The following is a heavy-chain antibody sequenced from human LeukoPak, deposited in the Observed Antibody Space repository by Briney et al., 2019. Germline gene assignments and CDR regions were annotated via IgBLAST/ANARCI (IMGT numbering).Heavy chain of an antibody. CDR2: VHLDGRT. Sequence: SETLSLTCVVSGGXVISTNWWTWVRQPPGKGLELIGEVHLDGRTNYNPSLESRLTMSVDVSENQVSLKLTSVTAADTAVYYCAREGGFYRPLDYSGQGTLVTVSS. D-gene: IGHD3-3*01. V-gene: IGHV4-4*02. J-gene: IGHJ4*02. CDR1: GGXVISTNW. CDR3: AREGGFYRPLDY.